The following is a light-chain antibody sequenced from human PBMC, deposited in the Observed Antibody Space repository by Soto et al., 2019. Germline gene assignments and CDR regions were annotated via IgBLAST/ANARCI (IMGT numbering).Light chain of an antibody. J-gene: IGKJ1*01. CDR2: GAS. CDR1: QSIAIS. Sequence: EIVLTQSPASLSVSPGERATLSCRASQSIAISLAWYQQKPGLAPRLLIYGASTRATGIPARFSGSGSGTEFTLTINGLQSEDFAVYYCHQYNDWWTFGQVTKVEIK. V-gene: IGKV3-15*01. CDR3: HQYNDWWT.